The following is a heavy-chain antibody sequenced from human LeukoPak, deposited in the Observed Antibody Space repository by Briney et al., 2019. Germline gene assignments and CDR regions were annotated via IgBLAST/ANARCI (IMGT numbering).Heavy chain of an antibody. D-gene: IGHD3-22*01. CDR1: GGTFSSYA. V-gene: IGHV1-46*01. J-gene: IGHJ4*02. CDR2: INPSGGST. Sequence: ASVKVSCKASGGTFSSYAISWVRQAPGQGLEWMGIINPSGGSTSYAQKFQGRVTMTRDTSTSTVYMELSSLRSEDTAVYYCARDRYYDSSGYYPFDYWGQGTLVTVSS. CDR3: ARDRYYDSSGYYPFDY.